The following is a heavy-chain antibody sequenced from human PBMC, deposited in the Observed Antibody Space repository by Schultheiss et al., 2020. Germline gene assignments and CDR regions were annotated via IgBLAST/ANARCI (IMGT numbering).Heavy chain of an antibody. J-gene: IGHJ3*02. V-gene: IGHV3-74*01. CDR2: INSDGSST. D-gene: IGHD2-15*01. CDR1: GLTFSSQW. Sequence: GESLKISCAASGLTFSSQWMHWVRQAPGKGLVWVSRINSDGSSTSYADFVKGRFTISRDNAKNTLYLQINSLRPEDTAVYYCTRELGFCGGGSCYTDAFDIWGQGTMVTVS. CDR3: TRELGFCGGGSCYTDAFDI.